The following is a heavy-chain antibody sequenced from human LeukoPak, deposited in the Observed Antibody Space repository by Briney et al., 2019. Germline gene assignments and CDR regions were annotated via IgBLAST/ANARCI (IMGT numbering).Heavy chain of an antibody. CDR3: TRDPRALDY. J-gene: IGHJ4*02. CDR1: GFTFSSYS. V-gene: IGHV3-48*01. Sequence: GESLRLSCAASGFTFSSYSMNWVRQAPGKGLEWVSYISYTGTIYYADSVKGRFTISRDNAKNSLYLHMNSLRAEDTAVYYCTRDPRALDYWGQGTLVTVSS. CDR2: ISYTGTI.